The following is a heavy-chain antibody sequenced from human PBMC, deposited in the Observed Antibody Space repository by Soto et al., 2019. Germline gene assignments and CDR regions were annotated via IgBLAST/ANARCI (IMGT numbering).Heavy chain of an antibody. Sequence: ASVKVSCKASGYTFKSYGVMWVRKAPGQGLEWMGWISGHNGKADYAESFQGRVIMTTDTSTATASMDLRGLRSDDTAVYYCARKGYIGNFAMDVWGQGTTVTVSS. CDR3: ARKGYIGNFAMDV. V-gene: IGHV1-18*04. D-gene: IGHD5-12*01. CDR2: ISGHNGKA. CDR1: GYTFKSYG. J-gene: IGHJ6*02.